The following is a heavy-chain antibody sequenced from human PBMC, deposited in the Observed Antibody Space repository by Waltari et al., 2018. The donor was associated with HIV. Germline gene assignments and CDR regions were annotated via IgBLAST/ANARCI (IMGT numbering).Heavy chain of an antibody. V-gene: IGHV4-34*02. Sequence: VQLQQWGTGLLKPSETLSLTCAVYGGSFRGYYWTWIRQAPGKGLEWIGEVNHSGKTNYNPSLKSRVTISVDTSKNQFSLKMNSVTGADTALYYCAREKSRASGWYGIWYFDAWGQGTLVSVPS. CDR3: AREKSRASGWYGIWYFDA. CDR2: VNHSGKT. D-gene: IGHD6-19*01. CDR1: GGSFRGYY. J-gene: IGHJ5*02.